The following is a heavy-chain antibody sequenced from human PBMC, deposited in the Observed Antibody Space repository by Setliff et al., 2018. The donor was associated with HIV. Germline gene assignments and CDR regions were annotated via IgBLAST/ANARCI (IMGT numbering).Heavy chain of an antibody. CDR3: AKGRSSGWIDAFDI. CDR2: INPNSGGA. CDR1: GYTFTNYF. V-gene: IGHV1-2*02. Sequence: GASVKVSCKASGYTFTNYFIHWVRQAPGQGLEWMGWINPNSGGAQNAQRFQGRVTMTRDTSIDTAFMELNGLRSDDTAVYYCAKGRSSGWIDAFDIWGQGTMVTVSS. J-gene: IGHJ3*02. D-gene: IGHD6-19*01.